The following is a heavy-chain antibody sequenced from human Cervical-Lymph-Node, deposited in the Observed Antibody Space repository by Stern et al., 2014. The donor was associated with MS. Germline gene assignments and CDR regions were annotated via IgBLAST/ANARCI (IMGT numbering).Heavy chain of an antibody. V-gene: IGHV1-69*01. CDR2: IIPLFGTA. CDR3: AREFNYDSSGYYFYY. CDR1: GGTFSSYT. D-gene: IGHD3-22*01. Sequence: QVQLVQSGAEVKKPGSSVKVSCKASGGTFSSYTISWVRQAPGQGLEGMGGIIPLFGTANYAQKFLGRVTITADESTSTAYMELSGLRSEDTAVYYCAREFNYDSSGYYFYYWGRGTLVTVSS. J-gene: IGHJ4*02.